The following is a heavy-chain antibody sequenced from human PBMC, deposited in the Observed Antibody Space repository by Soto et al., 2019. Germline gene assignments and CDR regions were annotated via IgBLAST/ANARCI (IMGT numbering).Heavy chain of an antibody. CDR1: GFTVSSNY. CDR2: TYSGGST. D-gene: IGHD3-22*01. J-gene: IGHJ1*01. CDR3: ARDRVESGYPEYFHH. Sequence: EVQLVESGGGLIQPGGSLRLSCAASGFTVSSNYMSWVRQAPGKGLEWVSVTYSGGSTYYADSVKGRFTISRDNSKNTLYLQMNSLRAEYTAVYYCARDRVESGYPEYFHHWGQGTLVTVSS. V-gene: IGHV3-53*01.